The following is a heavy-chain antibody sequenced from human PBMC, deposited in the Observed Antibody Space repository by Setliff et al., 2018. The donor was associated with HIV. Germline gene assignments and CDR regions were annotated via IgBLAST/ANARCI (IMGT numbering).Heavy chain of an antibody. Sequence: SETLSLTCTVSGGSISSGGYYWSWIRQHPGKGLEWIGYIYYSGTTHYNPSLKSRGTISVDTSKDQFSLKLTSVTAADTAVYYCAREIYGGNSRPFDYWGQGTLVTVSS. V-gene: IGHV4-31*03. CDR1: GGSISSGGYY. J-gene: IGHJ4*02. D-gene: IGHD4-17*01. CDR3: AREIYGGNSRPFDY. CDR2: IYYSGTT.